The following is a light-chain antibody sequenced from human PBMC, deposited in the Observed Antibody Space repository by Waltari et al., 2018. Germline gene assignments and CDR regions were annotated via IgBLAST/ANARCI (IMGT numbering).Light chain of an antibody. CDR2: EVS. CDR1: SSDVGCFNH. Sequence: SALTQPASVSGSPGQSITISCTGTSSDVGCFNHVSWYQQHPGKAPKLMIYEVSNRPSGVPNRFSGSKSGNTASLTISGLQAEDEADYYCSSYTTSSTLVLFGGGTKLTVL. J-gene: IGLJ2*01. V-gene: IGLV2-14*01. CDR3: SSYTTSSTLVL.